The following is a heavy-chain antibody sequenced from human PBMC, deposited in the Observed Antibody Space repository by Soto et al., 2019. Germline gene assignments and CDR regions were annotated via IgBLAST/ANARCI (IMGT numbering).Heavy chain of an antibody. J-gene: IGHJ3*02. CDR1: GDSVSSNSAA. V-gene: IGHV6-1*01. D-gene: IGHD6-13*01. CDR2: TYYRSKWYN. Sequence: PSQTLSLTCVISGDSVSSNSAAWNCIRQSPSRGLEWLGRTYYRSKWYNDYAVSVKSRITINPDTSKNQFSLQLNSVTPEDTAVYYCARGEQLEDAFDIWGQGTMVTVSS. CDR3: ARGEQLEDAFDI.